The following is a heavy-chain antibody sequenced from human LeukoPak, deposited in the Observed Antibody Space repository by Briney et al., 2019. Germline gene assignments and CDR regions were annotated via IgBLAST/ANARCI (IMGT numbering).Heavy chain of an antibody. J-gene: IGHJ3*02. CDR3: ARGGLVRATLNSMIAFDI. D-gene: IGHD3-10*01. V-gene: IGHV6-1*01. CDR1: GDSVSSNSAG. Sequence: SQTLSLTCAISGDSVSSNSAGWNWIRQSPSRGLEWLGRTYYRSKWYNDDAVSVKGRITINPDTAKNQLSLHLNSVTPEDTALYYCARGGLVRATLNSMIAFDIWGQGIMVTVSS. CDR2: TYYRSKWYN.